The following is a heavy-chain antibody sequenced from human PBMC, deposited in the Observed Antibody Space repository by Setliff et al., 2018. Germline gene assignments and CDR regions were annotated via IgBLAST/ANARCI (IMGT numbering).Heavy chain of an antibody. CDR2: INPNSGCT. CDR1: RYTFTGYY. CDR3: ARVAPHYWDSSGTNWFDL. J-gene: IGHJ5*02. D-gene: IGHD3-22*01. Sequence: ASEKVPCMASRYTFTGYYMHWVRQAPGQGLEWVGWINPNSGCTNYAQKFQGRVTLTRDTSISTADMELSRLRSDDTAVYYCARVAPHYWDSSGTNWFDLWGQGTLVTVSS. V-gene: IGHV1-2*02.